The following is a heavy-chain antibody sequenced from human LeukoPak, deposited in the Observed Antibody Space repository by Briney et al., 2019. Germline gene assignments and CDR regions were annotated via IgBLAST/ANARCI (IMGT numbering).Heavy chain of an antibody. J-gene: IGHJ5*02. CDR1: GFTFDDSA. Sequence: PGGSLRLSCAASGFTFDDSAMHWVRQAPGKGLVWVSRINSDGSSTSYADSVKGRFTISRDNAKNTLYLQMNSLRAEDTAVYYCARGRNWFDPWGQGTLVTVSS. CDR2: INSDGSST. V-gene: IGHV3-74*01. CDR3: ARGRNWFDP.